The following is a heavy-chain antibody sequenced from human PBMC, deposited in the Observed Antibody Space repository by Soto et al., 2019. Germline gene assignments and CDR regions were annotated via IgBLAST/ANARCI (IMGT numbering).Heavy chain of an antibody. Sequence: QVQLVQSGAEVKKPGSSVKVSCKASGGIFNKYAFSWVRQSPGQGLEWMGGIIPIFGTTNYAQKFEGRVTISADESTSTSFMELNSLRSEDSAIYYCARVVTGYSDSPGYYGLDFWGQGTRVTVSS. D-gene: IGHD3-22*01. CDR2: IIPIFGTT. CDR3: ARVVTGYSDSPGYYGLDF. CDR1: GGIFNKYA. J-gene: IGHJ4*02. V-gene: IGHV1-69*01.